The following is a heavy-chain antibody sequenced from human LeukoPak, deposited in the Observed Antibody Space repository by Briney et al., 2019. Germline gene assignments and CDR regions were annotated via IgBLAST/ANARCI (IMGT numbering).Heavy chain of an antibody. CDR2: ISYDGSNK. CDR1: GFTFSSYA. D-gene: IGHD3-22*01. V-gene: IGHV3-30-3*01. J-gene: IGHJ4*02. CDR3: ARGVYYDSSGYYCYGY. Sequence: PGGSLRLSCAASGFTFSSYAMHWVRQAPGKGLEWVAVISYDGSNKYYADSVKGRFTISRDNSKNTLYLQMNSLRAEDTAVYYCARGVYYDSSGYYCYGYWGQGTLVTVSS.